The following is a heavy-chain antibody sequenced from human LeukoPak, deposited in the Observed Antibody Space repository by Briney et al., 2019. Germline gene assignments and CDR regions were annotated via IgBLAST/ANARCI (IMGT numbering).Heavy chain of an antibody. D-gene: IGHD1-26*01. V-gene: IGHV3-30*18. CDR2: ISYDESEK. Sequence: PGGSLRLSCAAAGFTFSNYGMHWVRQAPGKGLEWVAVISYDESEKYYADSVKGRFTISRDNSKNTLYLQMNSLRAEDTAVYYCAKDFATYNWFDPWGQGTLVTVSS. CDR1: GFTFSNYG. J-gene: IGHJ5*02. CDR3: AKDFATYNWFDP.